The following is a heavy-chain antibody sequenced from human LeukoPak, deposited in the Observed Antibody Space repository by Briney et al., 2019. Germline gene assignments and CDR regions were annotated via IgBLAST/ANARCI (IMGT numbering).Heavy chain of an antibody. CDR3: ARGGTLFDWLLPVDY. CDR1: GYSENFYG. Sequence: ASVKVSCKTSGYSENFYGITWVQQVAGQGLEWMGGIIPIFGTANYAQKFQGRVTITADESTSTAYMELSSLRSEDTAVYYCARGGTLFDWLLPVDYWGQGTLVTVSS. D-gene: IGHD3-9*01. CDR2: IIPIFGTA. V-gene: IGHV1-69*13. J-gene: IGHJ4*02.